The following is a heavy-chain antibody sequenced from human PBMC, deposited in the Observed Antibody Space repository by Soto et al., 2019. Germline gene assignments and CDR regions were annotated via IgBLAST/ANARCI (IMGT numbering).Heavy chain of an antibody. Sequence: QVQLVESGGGVVQPGRSLRLSCAASGFTFSSYGMHWVRQAPGKGLEWVAVIWYDGSNKYYADSVKGRFTISRDNSKNRLYRKMNSLSAEDRAVYYCARDGIKGDGYSDWGQGTLVTVSS. CDR1: GFTFSSYG. J-gene: IGHJ4*02. CDR3: ARDGIKGDGYSD. D-gene: IGHD1-26*01. CDR2: IWYDGSNK. V-gene: IGHV3-33*01.